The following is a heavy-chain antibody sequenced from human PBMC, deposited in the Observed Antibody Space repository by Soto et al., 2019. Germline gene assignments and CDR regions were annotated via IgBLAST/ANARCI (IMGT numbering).Heavy chain of an antibody. Sequence: GGSLRLSCAASGFTFSNAWMSWVRQAPGKGLEWVGRIKSKTDGGTTDYAAPVKGRFTISRDDSKNTLYMQMNSLKTEDTAVYYCTYAGEWLLRTYYYYGMDVWGQGTTVTVSS. V-gene: IGHV3-15*01. CDR2: IKSKTDGGTT. J-gene: IGHJ6*02. CDR1: GFTFSNAW. D-gene: IGHD3-3*01. CDR3: TYAGEWLLRTYYYYGMDV.